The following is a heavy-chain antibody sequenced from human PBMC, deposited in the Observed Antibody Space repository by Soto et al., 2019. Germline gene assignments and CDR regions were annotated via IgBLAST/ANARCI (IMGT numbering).Heavy chain of an antibody. CDR1: GYSFTTYW. D-gene: IGHD3-10*01. J-gene: IGHJ4*02. Sequence: EVQLVQSEVEVKTPGESLKISCKGSGYSFTTYWIAWVRQMPGKDLEWMGIVYPDDSGTTYSPSFQGRVTISADKSINTAYLEWSSLKALDTAMYYCARRRGVVGSFDFWGQGSLVTVSS. CDR3: ARRRGVVGSFDF. CDR2: VYPDDSGT. V-gene: IGHV5-51*01.